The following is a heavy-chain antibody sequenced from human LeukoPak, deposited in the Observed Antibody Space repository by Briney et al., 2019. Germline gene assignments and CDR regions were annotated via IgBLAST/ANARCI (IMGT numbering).Heavy chain of an antibody. D-gene: IGHD1-1*01. CDR2: ISSSYTI. V-gene: IGHV3-48*03. CDR1: GFTFSSYE. CDR3: AKDVQSWPTYFDY. Sequence: GGSLRLSCAASGFTFSSYEMNWVRQAPGKGLEWVSCISSSYTIYYAGSVKGRFTISRDNAKNSLYLQMNSLRAADTAVYFCAKDVQSWPTYFDYWGQGTLVTVSS. J-gene: IGHJ4*02.